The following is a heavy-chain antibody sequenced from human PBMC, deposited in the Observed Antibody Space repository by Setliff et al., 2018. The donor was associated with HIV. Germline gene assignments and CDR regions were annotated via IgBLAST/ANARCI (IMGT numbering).Heavy chain of an antibody. CDR3: ARQMPIPGIAITPVDY. D-gene: IGHD5-12*01. Sequence: TLSLTCSVSGGSIRGTSFYWGWIRQPPGKGLEWIANIYYSGHAYYNPSLKSRLTISVDTSKSQFSLTLTSVTAADTAVYYCARQMPIPGIAITPVDYWGQGALVTVSS. V-gene: IGHV4-39*01. CDR2: IYYSGHA. CDR1: GGSIRGTSFY. J-gene: IGHJ4*02.